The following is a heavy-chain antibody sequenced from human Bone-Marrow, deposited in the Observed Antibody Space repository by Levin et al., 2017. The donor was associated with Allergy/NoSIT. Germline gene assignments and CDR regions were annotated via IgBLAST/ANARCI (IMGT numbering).Heavy chain of an antibody. CDR3: ARISYGPSQSEH. J-gene: IGHJ1*01. Sequence: ASVKVSCKTSGYSFTDYYVYWIRQAPGQGLEWLGWINSNSGVPDYAQKFQGRISITRDTSIRTAYMELNSLTSDDTAMYYCARISYGPSQSEHWGQGTLVTVSS. V-gene: IGHV1-2*02. CDR2: INSNSGVP. D-gene: IGHD5-18*01. CDR1: GYSFTDYY.